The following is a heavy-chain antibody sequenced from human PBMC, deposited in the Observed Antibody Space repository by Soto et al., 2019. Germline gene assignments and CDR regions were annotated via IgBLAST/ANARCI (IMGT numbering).Heavy chain of an antibody. CDR3: ARTPSFPPTIISFDF. D-gene: IGHD5-12*01. J-gene: IGHJ3*01. CDR2: IYYSGST. CDR1: GGSISSYY. V-gene: IGHV4-59*01. Sequence: QVQLQESGPGLVKPSETLSLTCTVSGGSISSYYWSWIRQPPGKGLEWIGYIYYSGSTNYNPSLKSRVTISVDTSKNHFSLKLSSVTAADTAVYYSARTPSFPPTIISFDFWGQGTMVTVSS.